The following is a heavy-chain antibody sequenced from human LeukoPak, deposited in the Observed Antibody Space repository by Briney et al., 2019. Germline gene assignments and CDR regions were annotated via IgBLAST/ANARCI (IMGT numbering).Heavy chain of an antibody. J-gene: IGHJ4*02. D-gene: IGHD5-12*01. CDR1: GFTFSRYW. V-gene: IGHV3-7*04. Sequence: GGSLRLSCTASGFTFSRYWMTWVRQAPGKGVEWVANIKEDGSAKYYVDSMKGRFTISRDNAKNSLYLQINSLRAEDTAVYYCARDSPGYGGYSYWGQGTLVTVSS. CDR2: IKEDGSAK. CDR3: ARDSPGYGGYSY.